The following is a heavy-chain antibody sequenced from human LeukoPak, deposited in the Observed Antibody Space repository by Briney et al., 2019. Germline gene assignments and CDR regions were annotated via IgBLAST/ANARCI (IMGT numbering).Heavy chain of an antibody. D-gene: IGHD3-3*01. CDR3: ARVRYDFWSAERYFDP. V-gene: IGHV4-30-4*07. J-gene: IGHJ5*02. CDR1: GGSISSGGYS. CDR2: IYYSGST. Sequence: SETLSLTCAVSGGSISSGGYSWSWIRQPPGKGLEWIGYIYYSGSTYYNPSLKSRVTISVDTSKNQFSLRLSSVTAAGTAVHYCARVRYDFWSAERYFDPWCQGILVTVSS.